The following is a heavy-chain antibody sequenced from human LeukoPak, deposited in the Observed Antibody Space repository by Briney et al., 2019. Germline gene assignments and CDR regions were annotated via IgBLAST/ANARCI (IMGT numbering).Heavy chain of an antibody. J-gene: IGHJ6*02. D-gene: IGHD2-2*01. CDR2: ISYDGSNK. CDR1: GFTFSSYA. CDR3: ARDGIVVVPAAMFLWDNYYGMDV. Sequence: PGGTLRLSCAASGFTFSSYAMHWVRQAPGKGLEWVAVISYDGSNKYYADSVKGRFTISRDNSKNTLYLQMNSLRAEDTAVYYCARDGIVVVPAAMFLWDNYYGMDVWGQGTTVTVSS. V-gene: IGHV3-30-3*01.